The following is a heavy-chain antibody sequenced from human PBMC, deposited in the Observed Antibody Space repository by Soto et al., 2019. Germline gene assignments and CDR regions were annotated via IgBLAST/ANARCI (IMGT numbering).Heavy chain of an antibody. CDR3: ARVPTPYNWNNDAFDI. V-gene: IGHV3-21*01. Sequence: EVQLVESGGGLVKPGGSLRLSCAASGFTFSSYSMNWVRQAPGKGLEWVSSISSSSSYIYYADSVKGRFTISRDNAKNSLYLQMNSLRAEDTAVYYCARVPTPYNWNNDAFDIWGQGTMVTVSS. CDR1: GFTFSSYS. CDR2: ISSSSSYI. D-gene: IGHD1-20*01. J-gene: IGHJ3*02.